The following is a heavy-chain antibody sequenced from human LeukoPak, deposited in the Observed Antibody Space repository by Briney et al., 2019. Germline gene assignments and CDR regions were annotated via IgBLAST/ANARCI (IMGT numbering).Heavy chain of an antibody. CDR1: GFTFSSYS. D-gene: IGHD6-13*01. CDR3: ARDGIAARVQY. V-gene: IGHV3-21*01. CDR2: ISSSSYI. J-gene: IGHJ4*02. Sequence: PGGSLRLSCAASGFTFSSYSMNWVRQAPGKGLEWVSSISSSSYIYYADSVKGRFTISRDNAKNSLYLQMNSLRAEDTAVYYCARDGIAARVQYWGQGTLVTVSS.